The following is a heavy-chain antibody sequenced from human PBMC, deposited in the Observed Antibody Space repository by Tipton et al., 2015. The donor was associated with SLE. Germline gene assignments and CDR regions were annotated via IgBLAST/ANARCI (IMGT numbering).Heavy chain of an antibody. CDR2: IKQDGSEK. CDR3: ARARITMVRARGAFDI. Sequence: GSLRLSCAASGFTFSSYWMSWVRPAPGKGLEWVANIKQDGSEKYYVDSVKGRFTISRDNAKNSLYLQMNSLRAEDTAVYYCARARITMVRARGAFDIWGQGTMVTVPS. V-gene: IGHV3-7*01. D-gene: IGHD3-10*01. J-gene: IGHJ3*02. CDR1: GFTFSSYW.